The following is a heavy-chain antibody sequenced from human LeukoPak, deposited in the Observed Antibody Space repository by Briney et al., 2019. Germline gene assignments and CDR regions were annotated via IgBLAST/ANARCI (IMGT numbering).Heavy chain of an antibody. CDR1: GFTFSSYG. D-gene: IGHD6-19*01. V-gene: IGHV3-30*18. CDR2: ISYDGSNK. J-gene: IGHJ4*02. Sequence: GRSLRLSCAASGFTFSSYGMHWVRQAPGKGLEWVAVISYDGSNKYYADSVKGRFTISRDNSKNTLYLQMNSLRAEDTAVYYCAKDPEWLGYPDYWGQGTLVTVSS. CDR3: AKDPEWLGYPDY.